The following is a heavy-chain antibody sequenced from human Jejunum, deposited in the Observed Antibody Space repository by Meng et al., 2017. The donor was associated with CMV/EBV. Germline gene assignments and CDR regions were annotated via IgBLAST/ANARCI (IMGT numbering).Heavy chain of an antibody. V-gene: IGHV1-18*01. Sequence: QVQVVQSGAEVKKPGASVKGSCRASGYTFSTYGITWVRQAPGQGLEWMGWISVDNGNTNYAQKFQGRVTMTTHTSTSTAYMELTGLTSDDTAVYYCARVSNTCLECWFDPWGQGTLVTVSS. D-gene: IGHD3-3*01. J-gene: IGHJ5*02. CDR1: GYTFSTYG. CDR3: ARVSNTCLECWFDP. CDR2: ISVDNGNT.